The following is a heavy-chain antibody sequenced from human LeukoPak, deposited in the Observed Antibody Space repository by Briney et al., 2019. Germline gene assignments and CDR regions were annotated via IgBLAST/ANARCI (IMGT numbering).Heavy chain of an antibody. J-gene: IGHJ3*02. CDR1: GFTFSAYA. D-gene: IGHD4-17*01. Sequence: GGSPRLSCTASGFTFSAYAMMWVRQAPGKGPEWVSAIRGGGGSAFYADSVRGRFTISRDNSKYTLFLQMNSLRAEDTAVYYCARDPNGDYIGAFDMWGPGTMVTVSS. V-gene: IGHV3-23*01. CDR3: ARDPNGDYIGAFDM. CDR2: IRGGGGSA.